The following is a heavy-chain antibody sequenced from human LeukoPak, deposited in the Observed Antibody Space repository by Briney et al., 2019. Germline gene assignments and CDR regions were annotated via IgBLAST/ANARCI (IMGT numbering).Heavy chain of an antibody. CDR2: IYSGQNT. CDR1: GFTVSSDF. V-gene: IGHV3-66*02. CDR3: ARGLEMTDPFGY. D-gene: IGHD5-24*01. Sequence: QPGGSLRLSCAASGFTVSSDFMSWVRQAPGKGLEWVSVIYSGQNTYYADSVKGRFTISRDNSKNTVYLQMNRLRVEDTAVYCCARGLEMTDPFGYWGQGPLVTVSS. J-gene: IGHJ4*02.